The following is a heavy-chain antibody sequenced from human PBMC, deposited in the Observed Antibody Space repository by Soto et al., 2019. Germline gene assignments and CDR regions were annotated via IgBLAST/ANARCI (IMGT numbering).Heavy chain of an antibody. J-gene: IGHJ6*02. CDR2: IYPDNLNI. V-gene: IGHV5-51*01. D-gene: IGHD6-6*01. Sequence: GESLKISCKGSGYNFFGYWIAWVRQMPGKGLEWMGIIYPDNLNIRYSPSFQGQVTISADKSISTAYLQWSSLKASDTAMYYCARHVAARPPYYYGMDVWGQGTTVTVSS. CDR3: ARHVAARPPYYYGMDV. CDR1: GYNFFGYW.